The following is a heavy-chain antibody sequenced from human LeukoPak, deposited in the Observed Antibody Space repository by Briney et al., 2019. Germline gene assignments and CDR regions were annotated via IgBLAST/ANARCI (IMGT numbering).Heavy chain of an antibody. J-gene: IGHJ4*02. CDR1: GFTFSSFG. V-gene: IGHV3-30*02. CDR3: AKDPTHYRVWDYYETIGLSY. CDR2: IRYDGGNK. Sequence: PGGSLRLSCAVSGFTFSSFGMHWVRQAPGKGLEWVAFIRYDGGNKYYADSVKGRFTISRDNSKNTLYLQMNSLRAEDTAVYYCAKDPTHYRVWDYYETIGLSYWGQGTLVTVSS. D-gene: IGHD3-22*01.